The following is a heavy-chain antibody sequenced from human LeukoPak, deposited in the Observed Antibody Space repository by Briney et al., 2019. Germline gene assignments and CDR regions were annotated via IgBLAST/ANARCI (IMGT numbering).Heavy chain of an antibody. CDR3: AKDNSGSSTGGYYFDS. J-gene: IGHJ4*02. V-gene: IGHV3-30*18. CDR1: GFTFSSYG. Sequence: GRSLRLSCAASGFTFSSYGMHWVRQAPGKGLEWVAVISYDGINKYYADSVKGRFTISRDNSKNTLYLQMNSLRAEDTAVYYCAKDNSGSSTGGYYFDSWGQGTLVTVSS. CDR2: ISYDGINK. D-gene: IGHD1-26*01.